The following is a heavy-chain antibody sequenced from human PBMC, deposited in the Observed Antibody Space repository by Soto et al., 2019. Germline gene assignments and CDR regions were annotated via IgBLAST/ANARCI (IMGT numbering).Heavy chain of an antibody. CDR3: ALALGPTTGLDY. D-gene: IGHD1-26*01. V-gene: IGHV4-31*02. CDR1: GASTVSHYH. Sequence: SETLSLSCSVSGASTVSHYHWTWIRQPPGKGLEWMGYIFNSGTTFYNPSLTSRLSISMDTSGNHFSLELRSVTAADTAVYYCALALGPTTGLDYWGQGTLVTVSS. J-gene: IGHJ4*02. CDR2: IFNSGTT.